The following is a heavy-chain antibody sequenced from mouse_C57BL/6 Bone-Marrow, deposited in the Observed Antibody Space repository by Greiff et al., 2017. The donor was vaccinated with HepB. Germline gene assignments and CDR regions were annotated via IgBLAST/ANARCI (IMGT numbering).Heavy chain of an antibody. J-gene: IGHJ2*01. D-gene: IGHD1-1*01. CDR3: TRNYGSSYGY. V-gene: IGHV1-5*01. CDR2: IYPGNSDT. Sequence: VQLQQPGAELVKPGASVKLSCKASGYTFTSYWMQWVKQRPGQGLEWIGAIYPGNSDTSYNQKFKGKAKLTAVTSASTAYMELSSLTNEDSAVYYCTRNYGSSYGYWGQGTTLTVSS. CDR1: GYTFTSYW.